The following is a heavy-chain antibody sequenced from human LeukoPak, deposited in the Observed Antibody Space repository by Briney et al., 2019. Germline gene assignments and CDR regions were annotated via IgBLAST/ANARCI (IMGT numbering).Heavy chain of an antibody. CDR2: ISASNGDT. Sequence: GASVKVSCKASGYTFTSYGISWVRQAPGQGLEWMGWISASNGDTDYPQNLQGRVTMTTDTYTSTAYMGLRSLTSDDTAIYYCARESHITREDYWGQGTLVTVSS. CDR3: ARESHITREDY. V-gene: IGHV1-18*01. D-gene: IGHD1-14*01. J-gene: IGHJ4*02. CDR1: GYTFTSYG.